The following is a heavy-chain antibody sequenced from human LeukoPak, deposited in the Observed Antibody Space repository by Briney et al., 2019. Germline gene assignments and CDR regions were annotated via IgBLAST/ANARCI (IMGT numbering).Heavy chain of an antibody. V-gene: IGHV3-33*01. J-gene: IGHJ3*02. CDR2: IWYDGSKK. CDR3: ARALGYCSGGNCYSSSTDDVFDI. CDR1: GFTFSTYG. Sequence: PGRSLRLSCAASGFTFSTYGIHWVRQAPGKGLEWVTVIWYDGSKKYYADSVKGRFTISRDNSKNTVYLQMNGLRAEDTAMYYCARALGYCSGGNCYSSSTDDVFDIWGQGTMVTVSP. D-gene: IGHD2-15*01.